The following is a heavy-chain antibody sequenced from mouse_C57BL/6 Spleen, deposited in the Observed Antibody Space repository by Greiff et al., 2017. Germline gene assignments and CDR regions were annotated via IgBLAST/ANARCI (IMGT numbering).Heavy chain of an antibody. D-gene: IGHD1-1*01. Sequence: EVNLVESGGGLVKPGGSLKLSCAASGFTFSSYAMSWVRQTPEKRLEWVATISDGGSYTYYPDNVKGRFTISRDNAKNNLYLQMSHLKSEDTAMYYCAREILPFFDYWGQGTTLTVSS. V-gene: IGHV5-4*01. CDR3: AREILPFFDY. J-gene: IGHJ2*01. CDR1: GFTFSSYA. CDR2: ISDGGSYT.